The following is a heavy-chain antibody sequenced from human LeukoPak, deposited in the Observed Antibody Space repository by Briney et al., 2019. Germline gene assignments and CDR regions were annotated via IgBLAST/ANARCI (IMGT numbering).Heavy chain of an antibody. V-gene: IGHV3-21*01. Sequence: GGSLRLSCAASGVTFSSYSMNWVRQAPGKGLEGFSSISSSSRYLYYADSVKGRFTISRDNAKNSLYLQMNSLRAEDTAVYYCASPHPGHDAFDIWGQGTMVTVSS. CDR1: GVTFSSYS. CDR3: ASPHPGHDAFDI. J-gene: IGHJ3*02. CDR2: ISSSSRYL.